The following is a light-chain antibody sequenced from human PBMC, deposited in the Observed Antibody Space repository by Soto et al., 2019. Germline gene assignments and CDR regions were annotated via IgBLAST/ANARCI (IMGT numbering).Light chain of an antibody. CDR2: LEGRGSY. J-gene: IGLJ3*02. CDR1: SGHSSYI. CDR3: ETWDFNTRV. Sequence: QPVLTQSSSASASLGSSVKLTCTLSSGHSSYIIAWHQQQPGKAPRYLMKLEGRGSYNKGSGVPDRFSGSSSGADRYLTISNLQFEDEADYYCETWDFNTRVFGGGTKRTVL. V-gene: IGLV4-60*02.